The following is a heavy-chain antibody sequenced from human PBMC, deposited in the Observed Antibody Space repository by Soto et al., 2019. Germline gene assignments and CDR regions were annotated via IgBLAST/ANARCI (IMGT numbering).Heavy chain of an antibody. CDR2: INAGNGNT. CDR1: GYTFTSYA. Sequence: GASVKVSCKASGYTFTSYAMHWVRQAPGQRLEWMGWINAGNGNTKYSQKFQGRVTITRDTSASTAYMELSSLRSEDTAVYYCARGPQGYYATLYFGYWGQGTLVTVSS. J-gene: IGHJ4*02. CDR3: ARGPQGYYATLYFGY. D-gene: IGHD3-10*01. V-gene: IGHV1-3*01.